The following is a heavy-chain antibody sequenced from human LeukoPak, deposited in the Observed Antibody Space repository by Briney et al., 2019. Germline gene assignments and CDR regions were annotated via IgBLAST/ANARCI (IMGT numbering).Heavy chain of an antibody. CDR2: MYYRGDT. J-gene: IGHJ4*02. CDR1: GGSISTITYY. CDR3: ARGPYGSGSQTFDY. V-gene: IGHV4-39*07. D-gene: IGHD3-10*01. Sequence: SETLSLTCTVSGGSISTITYYWGWIRQPPGKGLEWVGHMYYRGDTFYNPSLKSRVTISVDTSKNQFSLKLRSATAADTAVYYCARGPYGSGSQTFDYWGQGTLVTVSS.